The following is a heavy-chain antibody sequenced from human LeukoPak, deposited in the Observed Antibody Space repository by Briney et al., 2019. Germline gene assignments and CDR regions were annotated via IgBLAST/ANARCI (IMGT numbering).Heavy chain of an antibody. V-gene: IGHV4-59*01. Sequence: SETLSLTCTVSGGSISSYYWSWIRQPPGKGLEWIGYIYYSGSTNYNPSLKGRVTISVDTSKNQFSLKLSSVTAADTAVYYCARGRVAYSAYYFDYWGQGTLVTVSS. CDR3: ARGRVAYSAYYFDY. J-gene: IGHJ4*02. D-gene: IGHD2-15*01. CDR2: IYYSGST. CDR1: GGSISSYY.